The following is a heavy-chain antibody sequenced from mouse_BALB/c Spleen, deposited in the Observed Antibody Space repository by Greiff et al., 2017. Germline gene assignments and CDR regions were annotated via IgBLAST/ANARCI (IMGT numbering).Heavy chain of an antibody. CDR3: ASLYYYGSTPAWFAY. V-gene: IGHV5-9*03. CDR2: ISSGGGNT. Sequence: EVKLQESGGGLVKPGGSLKLSCAASGFTFSSYTMSWVRQTPEKRLEWVATISSGGGNTYYPDSVKGRFTISRDNAKNNLYLQMSSLRSEDTALYYCASLYYYGSTPAWFAYWGQGTLVTVSA. J-gene: IGHJ3*01. D-gene: IGHD1-1*01. CDR1: GFTFSSYT.